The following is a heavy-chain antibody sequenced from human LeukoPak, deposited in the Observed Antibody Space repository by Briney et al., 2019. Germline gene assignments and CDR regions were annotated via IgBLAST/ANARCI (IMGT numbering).Heavy chain of an antibody. Sequence: GGSLRLSCAASGFTFSSYAMHWVRQAPGKGLEWVAVISYDGSNKYYVDSVKGRFTISRDNSKNTLYLQMNSLRAEDTAVYYCARDLVVIDQGNDYWGQGTLVTVSS. CDR1: GFTFSSYA. D-gene: IGHD3-22*01. V-gene: IGHV3-30*04. J-gene: IGHJ4*02. CDR2: ISYDGSNK. CDR3: ARDLVVIDQGNDY.